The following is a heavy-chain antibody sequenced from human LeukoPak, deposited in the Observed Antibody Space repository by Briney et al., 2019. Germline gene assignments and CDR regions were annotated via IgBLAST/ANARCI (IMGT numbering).Heavy chain of an antibody. CDR2: IYWDDDK. J-gene: IGHJ4*02. V-gene: IGHV2-5*02. D-gene: IGHD6-13*01. Sequence: SVPTLFNPTPPPTLTCTVAGFSLATGGVGVGWIRQPPGKALEWLAVIYWDDDKRYSPSLKSRLTISKDTSKNQVVLTMTNMDPVDTATYYCAHRPPGAAGVEWSFDYWGQGTLVTVSS. CDR1: GFSLATGGVG. CDR3: AHRPPGAAGVEWSFDY.